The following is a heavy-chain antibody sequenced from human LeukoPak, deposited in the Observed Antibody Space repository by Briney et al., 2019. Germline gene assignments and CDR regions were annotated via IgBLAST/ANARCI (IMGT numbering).Heavy chain of an antibody. CDR1: GFSFSIYS. V-gene: IGHV3-23*01. CDR2: IIGSSGTT. J-gene: IGHJ4*02. D-gene: IGHD5-12*01. Sequence: PGGSLRLSCAASGFSFSIYSMHWVRQAPGKGLEWVSLIIGSSGTTFYADSVKGRFTISRDKSKSTLYLQMNSLRAEDTAVYYCAKGAYDYIEIAYFDYWGQGSLVTVSS. CDR3: AKGAYDYIEIAYFDY.